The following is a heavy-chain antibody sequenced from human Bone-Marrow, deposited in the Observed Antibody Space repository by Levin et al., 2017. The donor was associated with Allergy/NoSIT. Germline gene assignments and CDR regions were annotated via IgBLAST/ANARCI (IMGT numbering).Heavy chain of an antibody. CDR2: ISGSGDST. D-gene: IGHD3-10*01. V-gene: IGHV3-23*01. CDR3: PKDRDFYGSGSLGN. J-gene: IGHJ4*02. CDR1: GFTFSNYA. Sequence: GESLKISCAASGFTFSNYAMSWVRQAPGKGLEWVSGISGSGDSTYDGDSVKGRFTISRDNSKNALYLQMNSLRAEDTAVYYCPKDRDFYGSGSLGNWGQGTLVTVSS.